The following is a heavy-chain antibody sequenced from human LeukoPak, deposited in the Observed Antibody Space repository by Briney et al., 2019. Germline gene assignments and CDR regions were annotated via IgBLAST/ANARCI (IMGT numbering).Heavy chain of an antibody. J-gene: IGHJ6*02. V-gene: IGHV4-59*01. CDR2: IYYSGST. Sequence: SETLSLTCTVSGGSISSYYRSWIRQPPGKGLEWIGYIYYSGSTNYNPSLKSRVTISVDTSKNQFSLKLSSVTAADTAVYYCASGPYSSGFYYYGMDVWGQGTTVTVSS. CDR3: ASGPYSSGFYYYGMDV. CDR1: GGSISSYY. D-gene: IGHD6-19*01.